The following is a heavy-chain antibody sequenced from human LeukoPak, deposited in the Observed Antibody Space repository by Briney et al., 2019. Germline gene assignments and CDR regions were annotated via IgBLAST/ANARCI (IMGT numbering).Heavy chain of an antibody. CDR3: ARQRGVRDCSSTSCYYYYGMDV. Sequence: NPSETLSLTCTVSGGSISSYYWSWIRQPPGKGLEWIGYIYYSGSTNYNPSLKSRVTLSVDASKNQFSLKLSSVTAADTAVYYCARQRGVRDCSSTSCYYYYGMDVWGQGTTVTVSS. D-gene: IGHD2-2*01. CDR2: IYYSGST. V-gene: IGHV4-59*08. J-gene: IGHJ6*02. CDR1: GGSISSYY.